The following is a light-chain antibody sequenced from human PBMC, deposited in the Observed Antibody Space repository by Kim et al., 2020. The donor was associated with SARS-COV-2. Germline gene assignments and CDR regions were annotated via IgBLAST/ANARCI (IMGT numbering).Light chain of an antibody. Sequence: LSLSPGEGATLPSQASPSPNLAWYQRDPGQAPRLLICDASDRATGIPARFSGSGSGTDFTLTISSLEPEDFAIYYCQQRSNWLWTFGQGTKVDIK. CDR2: DAS. J-gene: IGKJ1*01. CDR1: PSPN. V-gene: IGKV3-11*01. CDR3: QQRSNWLWT.